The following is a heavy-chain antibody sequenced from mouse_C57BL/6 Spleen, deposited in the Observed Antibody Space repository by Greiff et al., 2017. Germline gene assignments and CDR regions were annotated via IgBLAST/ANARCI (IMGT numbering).Heavy chain of an antibody. Sequence: QVQLQQPGAELVRPGSSVKLSCKASGYTFTSYWMHWVKQRPIQGLEWIGNIDPSDSETHYNQKFKDKATLTVDKSSSTAYMQLSSLTSEDSAVYYCARRGGYENFDYWGQGTTLTVSS. CDR1: GYTFTSYW. J-gene: IGHJ2*01. CDR3: ARRGGYENFDY. CDR2: IDPSDSET. V-gene: IGHV1-52*01. D-gene: IGHD2-2*01.